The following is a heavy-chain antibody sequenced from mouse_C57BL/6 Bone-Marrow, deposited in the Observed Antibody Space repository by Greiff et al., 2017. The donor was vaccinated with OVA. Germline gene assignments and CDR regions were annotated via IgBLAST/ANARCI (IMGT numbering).Heavy chain of an antibody. CDR3: TTLYFDV. J-gene: IGHJ1*03. Sequence: EVKLQESGAELVRPGASVKLSCTASGFNIKDDYMHWVKQRPEQGLEWIGWIDPENGDTEYASKFQGKATITADTSSNTAYLQLSSLTSEDTAVYYCTTLYFDVWGTGTTVTVSS. V-gene: IGHV14-4*01. CDR2: IDPENGDT. CDR1: GFNIKDDY.